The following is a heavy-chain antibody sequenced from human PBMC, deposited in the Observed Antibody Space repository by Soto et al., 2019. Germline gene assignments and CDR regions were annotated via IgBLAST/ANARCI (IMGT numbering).Heavy chain of an antibody. J-gene: IGHJ4*02. D-gene: IGHD4-17*01. CDR2: FNAGSGNT. CDR1: GYTFTSYS. CDR3: ARESTRTTAPDY. V-gene: IGHV1-3*01. Sequence: ASVKVSCKASGYTFTSYSMHWVRQAPGQRLEWMGWFNAGSGNTKYSQKFQGRVTITGDTSATTAYMELSSLRYEDTAVYYCARESTRTTAPDYWGQGTLVTVSS.